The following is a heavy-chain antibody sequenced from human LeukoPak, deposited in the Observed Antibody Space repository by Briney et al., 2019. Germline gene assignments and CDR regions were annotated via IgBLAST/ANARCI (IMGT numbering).Heavy chain of an antibody. CDR3: ARGNAGLYYYDSSGYYTIDY. D-gene: IGHD3-22*01. V-gene: IGHV4-34*09. CDR1: GGSFSGYY. CDR2: INHSGST. Sequence: SETLSLTCAVYGGSFSGYYWSWIRQPPGKGLEWIGEINHSGSTNYNPSLKSRVTIPVDTSKNQFSLKLSSVTAADTAVYYCARGNAGLYYYDSSGYYTIDYWGQGTLVTVSS. J-gene: IGHJ4*02.